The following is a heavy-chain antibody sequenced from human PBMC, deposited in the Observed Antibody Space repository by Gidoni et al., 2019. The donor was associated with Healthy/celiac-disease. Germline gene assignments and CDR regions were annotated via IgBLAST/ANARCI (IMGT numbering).Heavy chain of an antibody. Sequence: GSTYYADSVKGRFTISRDNSKNTLYLQMNSLRAEDTAVYYCARGVYDYGDYYFDYWGQGTLVTVSS. D-gene: IGHD4-17*01. J-gene: IGHJ4*02. CDR2: GST. V-gene: IGHV3-66*01. CDR3: ARGVYDYGDYYFDY.